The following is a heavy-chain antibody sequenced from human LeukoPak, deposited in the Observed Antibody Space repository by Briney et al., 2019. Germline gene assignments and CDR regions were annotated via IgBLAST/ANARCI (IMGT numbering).Heavy chain of an antibody. CDR1: GGSFSGYY. J-gene: IGHJ5*02. V-gene: IGHV4-34*01. D-gene: IGHD2-21*02. CDR3: ARHVVVTAFTDNWFDP. Sequence: PSETLSLTCAVYGGSFSGYYWSWIRQPPGKGLEWIGQIKHSGSTNYKPYLKSRVTISVYTSKNQSSLKLCSVTAADTAVYYCARHVVVTAFTDNWFDPWGQGTLVTVSS. CDR2: IKHSGST.